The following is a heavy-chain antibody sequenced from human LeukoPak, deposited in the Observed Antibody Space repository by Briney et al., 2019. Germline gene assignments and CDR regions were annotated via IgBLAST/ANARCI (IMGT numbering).Heavy chain of an antibody. Sequence: GASVKVSCKASGGTFSSYAISWVRQAPGQGLEWMGRINPNSGGTNYAQKFQGRVTMTRDTSISTAYMELSRLRSDDTAVYYCAREITGTTFPYYYYGMDVWGQGTTVTVSS. D-gene: IGHD1-7*01. J-gene: IGHJ6*02. CDR1: GGTFSSYA. V-gene: IGHV1-2*06. CDR3: AREITGTTFPYYYYGMDV. CDR2: INPNSGGT.